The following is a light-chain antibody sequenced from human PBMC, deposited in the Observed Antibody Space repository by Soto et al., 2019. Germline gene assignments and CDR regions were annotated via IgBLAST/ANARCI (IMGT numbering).Light chain of an antibody. CDR3: GTWDSSLSAAQGV. V-gene: IGLV1-51*01. J-gene: IGLJ2*01. CDR2: DNN. Sequence: QSVLTQPPSVSAAPGQKVTISCSGDDSNMESNYVSWYQQFPGSAPKLLIYDNNKRPSGIPGRFSGYKSGTSATLGITGLQPGDEADYYCGTWDSSLSAAQGVFGGGTKLTVL. CDR1: DSNMESNY.